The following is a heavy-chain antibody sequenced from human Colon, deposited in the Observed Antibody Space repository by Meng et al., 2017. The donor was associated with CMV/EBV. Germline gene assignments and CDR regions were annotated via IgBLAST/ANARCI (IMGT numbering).Heavy chain of an antibody. CDR1: GASITSYY. Sequence: QAQLRESGPGLVTASDTLSLTSTDSGASITSYYWSWSRQPAGEGLEWIGRVYISGNTNYNPSLKSRVTMSIDTSKNQLSLNIRSVTAADTAVYYCARDSNLSGLAYWGQGTLVTVSS. CDR2: VYISGNT. D-gene: IGHD3-10*01. J-gene: IGHJ4*02. V-gene: IGHV4-4*07. CDR3: ARDSNLSGLAY.